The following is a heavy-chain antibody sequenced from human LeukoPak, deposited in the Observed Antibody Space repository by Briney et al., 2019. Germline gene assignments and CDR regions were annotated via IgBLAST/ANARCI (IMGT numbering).Heavy chain of an antibody. CDR3: AKQLRGYSYGSLDY. Sequence: GSLRLSCAASGFTFSSYAMSWVRQAPGKGLEWVSAISGSGGSTYYADSVKGRFTISRDNSKNTLYLQMNSLRAEDTAVYYCAKQLRGYSYGSLDYWGQGTLVTVSS. CDR1: GFTFSSYA. J-gene: IGHJ4*02. D-gene: IGHD5-18*01. V-gene: IGHV3-23*01. CDR2: ISGSGGST.